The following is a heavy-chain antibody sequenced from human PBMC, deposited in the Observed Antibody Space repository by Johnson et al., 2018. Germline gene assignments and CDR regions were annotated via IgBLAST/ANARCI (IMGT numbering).Heavy chain of an antibody. CDR1: GFTFRDYA. J-gene: IGHJ1*01. V-gene: IGHV3-49*03. Sequence: EVQLVESGGGLEQPGRSLRLSCIASGFTFRDYAMSWFRQAPGKGLEWVGFIRSKAYSGATEYAASVRGRFTISRDDSKSIVYLQMNSRKTEDTAVYYCARDHEKRALRHAAEYFQHWGQGTLVIVSS. CDR2: IRSKAYSGAT. CDR3: ARDHEKRALRHAAEYFQH.